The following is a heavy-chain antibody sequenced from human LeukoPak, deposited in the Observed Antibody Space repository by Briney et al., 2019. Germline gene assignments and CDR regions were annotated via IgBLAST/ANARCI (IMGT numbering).Heavy chain of an antibody. Sequence: GGSLRLSCAASGFTFSSYWMHWVRHAPGKGLVWVSRINSDGSSTIYADSVKGRFTISRDNAKNTLYLQMNSLRAEDTAFYYCARDLRTGYTYGYPLAYWGQGTLLTVSS. J-gene: IGHJ4*02. V-gene: IGHV3-74*01. CDR2: INSDGSST. CDR3: ARDLRTGYTYGYPLAY. D-gene: IGHD5-18*01. CDR1: GFTFSSYW.